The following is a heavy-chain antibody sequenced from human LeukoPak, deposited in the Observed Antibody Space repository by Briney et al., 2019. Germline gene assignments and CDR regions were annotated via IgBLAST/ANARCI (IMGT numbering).Heavy chain of an antibody. Sequence: GGSLRLSCAASGFTFSSYAMNWDRQAPGKGLEWVSAISGSGGSTNYADSVKGRFTISRDNSKNTLYLQINSLRAEDTAVYYCAKGDSSAYTPLDYWGQGTLVTVSS. J-gene: IGHJ4*02. D-gene: IGHD3-22*01. V-gene: IGHV3-23*01. CDR2: ISGSGGST. CDR1: GFTFSSYA. CDR3: AKGDSSAYTPLDY.